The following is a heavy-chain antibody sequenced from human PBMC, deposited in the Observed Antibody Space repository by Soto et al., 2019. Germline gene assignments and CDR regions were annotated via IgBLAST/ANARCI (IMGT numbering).Heavy chain of an antibody. CDR3: ARGLRSLAAAGTSPRYYFDY. CDR2: TNHSGST. CDR1: GGSFSGYY. Sequence: SETLSLTCAVYGGSFSGYYWSWIRQPPGKGLDWIGETNHSGSTNYNPYLKSRVTISVDTSKNQFPLKLSSVTAADTAVYYCARGLRSLAAAGTSPRYYFDYWGQGTLVTVSS. V-gene: IGHV4-34*01. D-gene: IGHD6-13*01. J-gene: IGHJ4*02.